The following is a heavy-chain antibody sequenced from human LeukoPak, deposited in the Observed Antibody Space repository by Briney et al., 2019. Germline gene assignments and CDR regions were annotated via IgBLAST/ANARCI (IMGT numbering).Heavy chain of an antibody. CDR1: GFTFSSYG. V-gene: IGHV3-30*02. Sequence: PGGSLRLSXAASGFTFSSYGMHWVRQAPGKGLEWVAFIRCDGSNKYYADSVKGRFTISRDNSKNTLYLQMNSLRAEDTAVYYCAKDPGYWGQGTLVTVSS. CDR3: AKDPGY. J-gene: IGHJ4*02. CDR2: IRCDGSNK.